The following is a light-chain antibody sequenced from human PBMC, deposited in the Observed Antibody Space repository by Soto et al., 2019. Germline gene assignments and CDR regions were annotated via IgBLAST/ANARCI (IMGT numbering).Light chain of an antibody. CDR2: RAS. V-gene: IGKV1-5*03. CDR3: QHYNIYPWA. J-gene: IGKJ1*01. Sequence: DIQMTQSPSTLSASVGDRVTITCRASQNIRSWLAWYQQKPGKAPNLLIYRASDLESGVPSRFSGSGSGTELTLTISSLQPDDFATYYCQHYNIYPWAFGQGTKVEIK. CDR1: QNIRSW.